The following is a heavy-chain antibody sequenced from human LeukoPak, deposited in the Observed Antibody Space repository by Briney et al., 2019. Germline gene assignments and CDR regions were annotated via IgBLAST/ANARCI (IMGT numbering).Heavy chain of an antibody. CDR2: ISGSGGST. V-gene: IGHV3-23*01. CDR3: AKWGPAEYCSSTSCYTRGFDY. J-gene: IGHJ4*02. CDR1: GFTFSSHA. Sequence: GGSLRLSCAASGFTFSSHAMSWVRQAPGKGLEWVSAISGSGGSTYYADSVKGRFTISRDNSKNTLYLQMNSLRAEDTAVYYCAKWGPAEYCSSTSCYTRGFDYWGQGTLVTVSS. D-gene: IGHD2-2*02.